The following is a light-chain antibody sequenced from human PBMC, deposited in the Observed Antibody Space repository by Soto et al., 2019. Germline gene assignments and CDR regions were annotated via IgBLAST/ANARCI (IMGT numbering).Light chain of an antibody. CDR2: GVT. CDR1: SSDIGGYDY. Sequence: QSALTQPASVSGSPGQSITISCTGTSSDIGGYDYVSWYQHHPGKAPKFIIYGVTSRPSGVSHRFSGSKSANTASLTISGLQAEDEADYYCTSYTSSSTHVFGTGTKVTVL. V-gene: IGLV2-14*01. CDR3: TSYTSSSTHV. J-gene: IGLJ1*01.